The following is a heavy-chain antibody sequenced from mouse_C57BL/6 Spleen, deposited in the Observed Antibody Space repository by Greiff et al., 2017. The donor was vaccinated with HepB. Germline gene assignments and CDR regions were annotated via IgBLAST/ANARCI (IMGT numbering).Heavy chain of an antibody. V-gene: IGHV1-69*01. J-gene: IGHJ3*01. CDR3: ARGDSNYEGFAY. CDR1: GHTFTSYW. D-gene: IGHD2-5*01. CDR2: IDPSDSYT. Sequence: VQLQQPGAELVMPGASVKLSCKASGHTFTSYWMHWVKQRPGQGLEWIGEIDPSDSYTNYNQKFKGKSTLTVDKSSSTAYMQLSSLTSEDSAVYYCARGDSNYEGFAYWGQGTLVTVSA.